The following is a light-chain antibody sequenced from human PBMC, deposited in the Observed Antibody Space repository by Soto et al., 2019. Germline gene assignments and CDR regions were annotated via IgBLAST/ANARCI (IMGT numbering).Light chain of an antibody. CDR2: DVS. V-gene: IGLV2-14*03. CDR3: SSRTTSITLV. CDR1: SSDVGAYNF. Sequence: QSVLTQPASVSGSPGQSITISCTGTSSDVGAYNFVSWYQHHPGKAPKLMIYDVSNRPSGVSNRFSGSKSGNTASLTTSGLQTEDEADYYCSSRTTSITLVFGGGTKLTVL. J-gene: IGLJ2*01.